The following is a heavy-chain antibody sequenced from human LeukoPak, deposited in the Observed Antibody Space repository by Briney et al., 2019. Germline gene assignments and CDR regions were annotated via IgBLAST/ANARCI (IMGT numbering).Heavy chain of an antibody. J-gene: IGHJ4*02. CDR3: ARQTGSGYDC. D-gene: IGHD5-12*01. V-gene: IGHV3-66*04. Sequence: SGGSLRLSCAASGFTVNSNHMTWVRQAPGKGLEWVSIIYRWRSKYYADSVKGRFTISRDNPKNTLYLQMNNLRADDTAVYYCARQTGSGYDCWGQGTLVSVST. CDR2: IYRWRSK. CDR1: GFTVNSNH.